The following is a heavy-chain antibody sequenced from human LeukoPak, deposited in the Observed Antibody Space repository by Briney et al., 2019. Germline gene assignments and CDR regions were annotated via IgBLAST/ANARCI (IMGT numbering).Heavy chain of an antibody. CDR1: GFTFSSYS. Sequence: GGSLRLSCAASGFTFSSYSMNWVRQAPGKGLEWVSSISSSSSYIYYADSVKGRFTISRDNAKNSLYLQMNSLGAEDTAVYYCARGRDGYSFDYWGQGTLVTVSS. CDR3: ARGRDGYSFDY. J-gene: IGHJ4*02. V-gene: IGHV3-21*01. D-gene: IGHD5-24*01. CDR2: ISSSSSYI.